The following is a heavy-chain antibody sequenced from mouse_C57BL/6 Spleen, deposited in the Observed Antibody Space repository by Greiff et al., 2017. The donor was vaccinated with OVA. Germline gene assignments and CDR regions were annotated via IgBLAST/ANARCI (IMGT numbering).Heavy chain of an antibody. D-gene: IGHD4-1*01. CDR2: IYPGDGAT. CDR1: GYAFSSSW. J-gene: IGHJ4*01. Sequence: QVQLQQSGPELVKPGASVKISCKASGYAFSSSWMNWVKQRPGKGLEWIGRIYPGDGATNYKGKFKGKATLTTGKTSSTAYMQLSSLTSEDSAVYFCAREGETGYYAMDYWGQGTSVTVSS. V-gene: IGHV1-82*01. CDR3: AREGETGYYAMDY.